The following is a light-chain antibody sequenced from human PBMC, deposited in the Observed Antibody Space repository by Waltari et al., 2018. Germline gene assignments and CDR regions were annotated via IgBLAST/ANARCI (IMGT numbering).Light chain of an antibody. CDR3: QHYNTYSRSST. Sequence: DIQLTQSPSTLSASVGERVTIACLASQSISSWLAWYQQKAGKAPNLLIYKASTLERGVTSRFSGSGSGTEFTLTISSLQPDDFATYYCQHYNTYSRSSTFGQGTRLEIQ. CDR1: QSISSW. CDR2: KAS. J-gene: IGKJ5*01. V-gene: IGKV1-5*03.